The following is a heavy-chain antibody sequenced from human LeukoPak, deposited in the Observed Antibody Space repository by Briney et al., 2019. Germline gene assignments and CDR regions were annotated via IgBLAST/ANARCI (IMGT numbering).Heavy chain of an antibody. CDR1: GFTFSSYW. CDR2: IKQDGSEK. V-gene: IGHV3-7*03. Sequence: GGSLRLPCAASGFTFSSYWMSWVRQAPGKGLEWVANIKQDGSEKYYVDSGKGRFTISRDNAKNSHYLQMNSLRAEDTALYYCAASITSQNIVIDDYWGRGTLVTVSS. CDR3: AASITSQNIVIDDY. D-gene: IGHD2/OR15-2a*01. J-gene: IGHJ4*02.